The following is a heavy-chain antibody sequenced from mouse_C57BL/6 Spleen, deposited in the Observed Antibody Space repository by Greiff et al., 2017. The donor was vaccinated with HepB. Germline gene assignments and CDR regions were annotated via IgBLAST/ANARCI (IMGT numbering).Heavy chain of an antibody. V-gene: IGHV3-1*01. Sequence: EVKLQESGPGMVKPSQSLSLTCTVTGYSITSGYDWHWIRHFPGNKLEWMGYISYSGSTNYNPSLKSRISITHDTSKNHFFLKLNSVTTEDTATYYCARDPFYYYGSNAMDYWGQGTSVTVSS. CDR2: ISYSGST. J-gene: IGHJ4*01. CDR3: ARDPFYYYGSNAMDY. D-gene: IGHD1-1*01. CDR1: GYSITSGYD.